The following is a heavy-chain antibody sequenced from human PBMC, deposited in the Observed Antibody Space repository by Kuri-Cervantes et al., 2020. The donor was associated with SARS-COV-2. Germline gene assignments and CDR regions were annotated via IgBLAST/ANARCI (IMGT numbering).Heavy chain of an antibody. V-gene: IGHV4-59*12. CDR3: ARSESDYYYYMDV. Sequence: GSLRLSCTVSGGSISSYYWSWIRQPPGKGLEWIGYIYYSGSTNYNPSLKSRVTISVDTSKNQFSLKLSSVTAADTAVYYCARSESDYYYYMDVWGKGTTVTVSS. CDR2: IYYSGST. J-gene: IGHJ6*03. CDR1: GGSISSYY.